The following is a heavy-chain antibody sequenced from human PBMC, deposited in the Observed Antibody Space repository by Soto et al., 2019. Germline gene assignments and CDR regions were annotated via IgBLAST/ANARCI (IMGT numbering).Heavy chain of an antibody. CDR2: IYYSGST. J-gene: IGHJ6*03. V-gene: IGHV4-59*01. CDR3: ARVAYGDYDHFYYYMDV. Sequence: SGTLSLTFTVSGGSISSEYWSWIRQPPGKGLEWIGYIYYSGSTNYNPSLKSRVTISVDTSKNQFSLKLSSVTAADTAVYYCARVAYGDYDHFYYYMDVWGKGTTVTVSS. CDR1: GGSISSEY. D-gene: IGHD4-17*01.